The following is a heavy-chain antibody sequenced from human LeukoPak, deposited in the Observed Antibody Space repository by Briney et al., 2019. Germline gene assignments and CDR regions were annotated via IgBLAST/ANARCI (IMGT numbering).Heavy chain of an antibody. CDR2: ISYDGSNK. J-gene: IGHJ3*02. V-gene: IGHV3-30-3*01. D-gene: IGHD2-15*01. CDR3: ARSGRGLLDAFAI. CDR1: GFTFSSYA. Sequence: GGSLRLSCAASGFTFSSYAMHWVRQAPGKGLEWVAVISYDGSNKYYADSVKGRFTISRDNSKNTLYLQMNRLRAEDTAVYYCARSGRGLLDAFAIWGQGTMVTVSS.